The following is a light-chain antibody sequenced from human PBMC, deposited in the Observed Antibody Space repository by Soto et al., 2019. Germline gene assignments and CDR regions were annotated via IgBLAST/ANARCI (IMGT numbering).Light chain of an antibody. CDR3: QHYSTYSVT. J-gene: IGKJ3*01. V-gene: IGKV1-5*01. CDR1: QSVSGW. CDR2: DVS. Sequence: DIQMTQSPSTLSASVGDRVTITCRASQSVSGWLAWYQQRPGTAPKLLIYDVSGVESGVPSRFSGSGYGTNFTLTISSLQADDFATYYCQHYSTYSVTFGPGTKVDSK.